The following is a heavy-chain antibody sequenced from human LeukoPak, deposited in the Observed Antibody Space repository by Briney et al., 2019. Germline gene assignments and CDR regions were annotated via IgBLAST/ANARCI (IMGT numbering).Heavy chain of an antibody. CDR2: ISGSGGST. J-gene: IGHJ4*02. CDR3: AKDPAFDGYNLELFD. V-gene: IGHV3-23*01. D-gene: IGHD5-24*01. CDR1: GFNFSSYA. Sequence: GGSLRLSCAASGFNFSSYAMSWVRQAPGKGLEWVSAISGSGGSTYYADSVKGRFTISRDNSKNTLYLQMNSLRAEDTAVYYCAKDPAFDGYNLELFDWGQGTLVTVSS.